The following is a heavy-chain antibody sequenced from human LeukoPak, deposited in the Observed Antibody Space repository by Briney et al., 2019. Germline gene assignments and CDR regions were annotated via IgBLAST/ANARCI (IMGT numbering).Heavy chain of an antibody. CDR3: ARRVGFYGSGSLNYFDP. CDR2: IFRTGST. CDR1: GGSISSSSYY. Sequence: PSETLSLTCTVSGGSISSSSYYWGWIRQPPVKGLEWIGSIFRTGSTYYTASLKSRVSISVDTSKNHFVLNLTSVTAADTAVYFCARRVGFYGSGSLNYFDPWGQGILVSVSS. D-gene: IGHD3-10*01. V-gene: IGHV4-39*02. J-gene: IGHJ5*01.